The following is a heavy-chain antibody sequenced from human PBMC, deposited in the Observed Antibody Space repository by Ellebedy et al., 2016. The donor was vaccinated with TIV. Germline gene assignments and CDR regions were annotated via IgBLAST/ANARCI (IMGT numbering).Heavy chain of an antibody. D-gene: IGHD6-19*01. CDR2: ISVSGVST. J-gene: IGHJ4*02. CDR1: GFTFSSYT. CDR3: AKGSQWLGRTCFDY. Sequence: PGGSLRLSCAASGFTFSSYTMSWVRQAPGKGLEWVAAISVSGVSTYYADSVKGRFTISRDNSKDTVYLQMNSLRAEDTAVYYCAKGSQWLGRTCFDYWGQGTLVTVSS. V-gene: IGHV3-23*01.